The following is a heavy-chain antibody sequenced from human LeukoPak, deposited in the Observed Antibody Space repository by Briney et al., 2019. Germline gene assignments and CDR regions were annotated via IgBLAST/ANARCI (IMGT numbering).Heavy chain of an antibody. J-gene: IGHJ4*02. CDR2: ISYDGSNK. Sequence: GGSLRLSCAASGFTFSSYGMHWVRQAPGKGLEWVAVISYDGSNKYYADSVKGRFTISRDNSKNTLYLQMNSLRAEDTAVYYCAKGSIAVAGTMDYWGQGTLGTVSS. CDR1: GFTFSSYG. D-gene: IGHD6-19*01. CDR3: AKGSIAVAGTMDY. V-gene: IGHV3-30*18.